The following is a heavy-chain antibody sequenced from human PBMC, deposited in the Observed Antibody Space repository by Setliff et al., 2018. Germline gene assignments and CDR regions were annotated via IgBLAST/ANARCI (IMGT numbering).Heavy chain of an antibody. CDR1: GFTFSNYA. CDR3: AKDTGYYFDY. V-gene: IGHV3-23*01. J-gene: IGHJ4*02. CDR2: ISGSGAI. D-gene: IGHD4-4*01. Sequence: GGSLRLSCAASGFTFSNYAMSWVRQAPGKGLEWVSAISGSGAISYADSVRGRFTVSRDNSKNTLYLQMNSLRGEDTAVYYCAKDTGYYFDYWGQGTLVTVSS.